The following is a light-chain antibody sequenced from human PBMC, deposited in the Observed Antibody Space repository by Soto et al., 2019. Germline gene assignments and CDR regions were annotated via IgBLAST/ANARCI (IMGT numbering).Light chain of an antibody. CDR2: ENN. CDR3: GALGGSLGANV. V-gene: IGLV1-51*02. CDR1: SSDIGNNY. J-gene: IGLJ1*01. Sequence: QSVLTQPPSVSAAPGQKVTISCSGGSSDIGNNYVSWYQQLPGTAPKLLIYENNKRPSGIPDRFSGSKSGTSATLGITGLQTGDEADYYCGALGGSLGANVFGSGTKLTVL.